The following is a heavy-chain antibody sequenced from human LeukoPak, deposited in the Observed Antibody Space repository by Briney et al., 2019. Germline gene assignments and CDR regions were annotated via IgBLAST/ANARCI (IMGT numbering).Heavy chain of an antibody. CDR1: GYTFTSYV. D-gene: IGHD3-10*01. CDR2: ISAYNGNT. J-gene: IGHJ6*03. Sequence: ASVKASCKASGYTFTSYVIRWVPQAPGQGLECMVWISAYNGNTNYAQKLQGRVTMTTDTSTSTAYMELRSLRSDDTAVYYCARASKWFGEFSSGYYYYMDVWGKGTTVTVSS. CDR3: ARASKWFGEFSSGYYYYMDV. V-gene: IGHV1-18*01.